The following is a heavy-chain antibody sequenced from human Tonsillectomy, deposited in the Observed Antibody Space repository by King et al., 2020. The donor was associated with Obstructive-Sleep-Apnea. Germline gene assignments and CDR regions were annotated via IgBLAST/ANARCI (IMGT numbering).Heavy chain of an antibody. J-gene: IGHJ2*01. V-gene: IGHV4-31*03. CDR2: IYYSGST. Sequence: QLQESGPGLVKPSQTLSLTCTVSGGSISSGGYYWSWIRQHPGKGLEWIGYIYYSGSTYYNPSLKSRVTISVDTSKNQFSLKLSSVTAADTAVYYCARRRSSSWYARGYFDLWGRGTLVTVSS. CDR1: GGSISSGGYY. CDR3: ARRRSSSWYARGYFDL. D-gene: IGHD6-13*01.